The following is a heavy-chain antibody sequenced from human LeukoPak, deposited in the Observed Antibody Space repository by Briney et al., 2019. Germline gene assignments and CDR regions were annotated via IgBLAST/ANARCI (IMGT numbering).Heavy chain of an antibody. J-gene: IGHJ6*03. D-gene: IGHD4-17*01. V-gene: IGHV3-23*01. Sequence: QPGGTLRVSCAASGYTFSSYGMSWVRQAPGKGLEWVSAISGSGGSTYYADSVKGRFTISRDNAKNSLYLQMNSLRAEDTAVYYCAKTTDNYYYYYMDVWGKGTTVTVSS. CDR2: ISGSGGST. CDR3: AKTTDNYYYYYMDV. CDR1: GYTFSSYG.